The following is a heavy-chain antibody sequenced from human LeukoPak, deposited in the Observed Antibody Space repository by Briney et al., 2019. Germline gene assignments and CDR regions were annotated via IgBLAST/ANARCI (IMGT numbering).Heavy chain of an antibody. CDR1: GFTFSTYA. Sequence: AGGSLRLSCAASGFTFSTYAMSWVRQAPGKGLEWVSGISDSGVSSYYADSVKGRFTISRDNSKNTLYLQMNSLRAEDTAVYYCARDRRGDGYNSYDYWGQGTMVTVSS. J-gene: IGHJ3*01. V-gene: IGHV3-23*01. CDR2: ISDSGVSS. CDR3: ARDRRGDGYNSYDY. D-gene: IGHD5-24*01.